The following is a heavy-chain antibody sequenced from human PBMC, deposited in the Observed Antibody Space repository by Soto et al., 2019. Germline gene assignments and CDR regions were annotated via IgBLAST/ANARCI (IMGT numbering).Heavy chain of an antibody. CDR2: IYYSGST. Sequence: PAETLSLTCTVSGSSISSYYWSWMRQPPGKGLEWIRYIYYSGSTNYNPSHKSRVTISVDTSKNQFSLKLSSVTAADTAVYYCARTYYYDSSGYYYAPWGQGNLVTVSS. CDR1: GSSISSYY. V-gene: IGHV4-59*01. CDR3: ARTYYYDSSGYYYAP. D-gene: IGHD3-22*01. J-gene: IGHJ5*02.